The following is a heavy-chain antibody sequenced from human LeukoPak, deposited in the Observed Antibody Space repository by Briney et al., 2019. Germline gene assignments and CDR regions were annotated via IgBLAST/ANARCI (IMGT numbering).Heavy chain of an antibody. V-gene: IGHV1-2*06. Sequence: ASVKVSCKASGYTFTGYYIRWVRQAPGQGLEWMGRINPNSGGTNYAQKFQGRVTMTRDTSISTAYMELSRLRSDDTAVYYCARDIVGIGYYDSSGHEDYWGQGSLVTVSS. CDR2: INPNSGGT. J-gene: IGHJ4*02. D-gene: IGHD3-22*01. CDR1: GYTFTGYY. CDR3: ARDIVGIGYYDSSGHEDY.